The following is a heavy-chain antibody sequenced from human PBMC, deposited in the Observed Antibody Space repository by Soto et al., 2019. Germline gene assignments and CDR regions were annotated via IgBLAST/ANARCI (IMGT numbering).Heavy chain of an antibody. CDR2: IFSNDEK. V-gene: IGHV2-26*01. J-gene: IGHJ6*02. D-gene: IGHD3-22*01. Sequence: VHWIRQPPGKALEWLAHIFSNDEKSYSTSLRSRLSISQDISKSQVVLTMTNMDPVDTATYYCARTFYSERSGFRSCSSYPGLDVWRQATPGILAS. CDR3: ARTFYSERSGFRSCSSYPGLDV.